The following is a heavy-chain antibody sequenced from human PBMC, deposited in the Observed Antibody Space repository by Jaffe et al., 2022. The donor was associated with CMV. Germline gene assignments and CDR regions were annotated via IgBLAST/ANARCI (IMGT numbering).Heavy chain of an antibody. V-gene: IGHV4-4*07. CDR3: ARGPWDGSGTATYYYYGMDV. CDR1: GGSISSYY. CDR2: IYTSGST. J-gene: IGHJ6*02. Sequence: QVQLQESGPGLVKPSETLSLTCTVSGGSISSYYWSWIRQPAGKGLEWIGRIYTSGSTNYNPSLKSRVTMSVDTSKNQFSLKLSSVTAADTAVYYCARGPWDGSGTATYYYYGMDVWGQGTTVTVSS. D-gene: IGHD3-10*01.